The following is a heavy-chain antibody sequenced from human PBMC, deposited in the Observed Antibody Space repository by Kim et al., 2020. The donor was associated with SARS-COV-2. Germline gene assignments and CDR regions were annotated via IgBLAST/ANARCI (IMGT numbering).Heavy chain of an antibody. CDR3: ARGFVGIVVVPAAIPLGSWCDP. V-gene: IGHV4-34*01. CDR1: GGSFSGYY. CDR2: INHSGST. D-gene: IGHD2-2*02. Sequence: SETLSLTCAVYGGSFSGYYWSWIRQPPGKGLEWIGEINHSGSTNYNPSLKSRVTISVDTSKNQFSLKLGSVTAADTAVYYCARGFVGIVVVPAAIPLGSWCDPWGQGTLVTVSS. J-gene: IGHJ5*02.